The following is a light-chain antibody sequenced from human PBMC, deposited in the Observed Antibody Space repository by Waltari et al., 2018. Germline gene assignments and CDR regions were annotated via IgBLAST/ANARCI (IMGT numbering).Light chain of an antibody. CDR1: QDILSW. J-gene: IGKJ4*01. V-gene: IGKV1-12*01. CDR3: QQADRLPLT. Sequence: DIQMTQSPTSVSASVGDRVTITCRASQDILSWLAWYQQKPGKAPKLLISAASGLESGVPSRFSGRGSGTDFTLTISSLQPEYFATYYCQQADRLPLTFGGGTKVEIK. CDR2: AAS.